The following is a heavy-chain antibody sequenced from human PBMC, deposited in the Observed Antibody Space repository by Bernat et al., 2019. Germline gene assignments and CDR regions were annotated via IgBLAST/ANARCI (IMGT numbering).Heavy chain of an antibody. J-gene: IGHJ3*02. CDR1: GFTFSSYA. Sequence: QVQLVESGGGVVQPGRSLRLSCAASGFTFSSYAMHWVRQAPGKGLEWVAVISYDGSNKYYADSVKGRFTISRDNAKNSLYLQMNSLRAEDTAVYYCVGLGGYGVDALDIWGQGTMVTVSS. CDR2: ISYDGSNK. D-gene: IGHD6-13*01. V-gene: IGHV3-30-3*01. CDR3: VGLGGYGVDALDI.